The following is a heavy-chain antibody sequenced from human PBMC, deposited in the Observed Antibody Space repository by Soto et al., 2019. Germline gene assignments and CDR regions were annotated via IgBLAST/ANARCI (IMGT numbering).Heavy chain of an antibody. V-gene: IGHV1-58*01. Sequence: SVKVYCKASGFTITISAVQWVRQARGQRLEWIGWIVVGSGNTNYAQKFQERVTITRDMSTSTAYMELSSLRSEDTAVYYCAADPRGCSGGSCYNFDYWGQGTLVTVSS. CDR1: GFTITISA. J-gene: IGHJ4*02. CDR3: AADPRGCSGGSCYNFDY. CDR2: IVVGSGNT. D-gene: IGHD2-15*01.